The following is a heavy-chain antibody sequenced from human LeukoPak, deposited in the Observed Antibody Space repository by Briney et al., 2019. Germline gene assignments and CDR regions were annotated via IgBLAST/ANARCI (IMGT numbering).Heavy chain of an antibody. V-gene: IGHV3-7*01. CDR2: IKPDGSDK. CDR3: ARDARYYGSGRPPRGSYGMDV. J-gene: IGHJ6*02. D-gene: IGHD3-10*01. Sequence: QPGGSLRLSCAASGFSFTSYWMNWVRQAPGKGLEWVANIKPDGSDKYYVDSVKGRFTISRDNAKNSLYLQMNSLRAEDTAVYYCARDARYYGSGRPPRGSYGMDVWGQGTTVTVSS. CDR1: GFSFTSYW.